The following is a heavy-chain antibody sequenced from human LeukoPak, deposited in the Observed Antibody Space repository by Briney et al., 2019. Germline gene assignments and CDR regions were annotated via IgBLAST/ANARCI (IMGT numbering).Heavy chain of an antibody. Sequence: SETLSLTCTVSGGSISSYYWSWIRQPPGKGLEWIGEINHSGSTNYNPSLKSRVTISVDTSKNQFSLKLGSVTAADTAVYYCARGPGQLERRSAFDIWGQGTMVTVSS. CDR3: ARGPGQLERRSAFDI. CDR2: INHSGST. V-gene: IGHV4-34*01. D-gene: IGHD1-1*01. J-gene: IGHJ3*02. CDR1: GGSISSYY.